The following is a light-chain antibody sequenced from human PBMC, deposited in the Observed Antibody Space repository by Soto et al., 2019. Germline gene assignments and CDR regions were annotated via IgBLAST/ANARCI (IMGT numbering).Light chain of an antibody. CDR1: QTVLNN. V-gene: IGKV3-15*01. CDR2: GAS. CDR3: QQYNNWPRT. Sequence: EIVLTQSPATLSVSPGERATLSCRASQTVLNNLAWYQQKPGQAPRLLIYGASTRATAIPARFSGSGSGTEFALTISSLQSEDFAVYYCQQYNNWPRTFGQGTKVDIK. J-gene: IGKJ1*01.